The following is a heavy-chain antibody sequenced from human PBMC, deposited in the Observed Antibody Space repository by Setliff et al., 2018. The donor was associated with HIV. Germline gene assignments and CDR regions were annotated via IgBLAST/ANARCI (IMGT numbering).Heavy chain of an antibody. CDR3: ARAHFLVAMTRNWFDP. V-gene: IGHV1-2*06. CDR2: INPKSGVA. D-gene: IGHD5-12*01. J-gene: IGHJ5*02. CDR1: GYTLTELS. Sequence: RASVKVSCKVSGYTLTELSIHWVRQAPGQGLEWIGRINPKSGVADYLKKFQGRVTMTTDTSTNTAHMELIRPRFDDTAVYYCARAHFLVAMTRNWFDPWGQGTLVTVSS.